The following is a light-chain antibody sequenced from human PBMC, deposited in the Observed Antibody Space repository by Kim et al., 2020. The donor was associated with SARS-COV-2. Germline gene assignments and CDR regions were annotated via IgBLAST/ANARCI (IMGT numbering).Light chain of an antibody. CDR2: RNN. V-gene: IGLV1-47*01. CDR1: RSNIGSNS. CDR3: AAWDDSLSGVV. Sequence: GQRVTISCSGSRSNIGSNSIYWYQQLPGTAPKLLMYRNNQRRSGVPDRISGSKSGTSASLTISGLRSEDEAAYYCAAWDDSLSGVVFGGGTQLTVL. J-gene: IGLJ3*02.